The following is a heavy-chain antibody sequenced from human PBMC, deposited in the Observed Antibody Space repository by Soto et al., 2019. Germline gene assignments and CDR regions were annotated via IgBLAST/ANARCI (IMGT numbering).Heavy chain of an antibody. D-gene: IGHD7-27*01. V-gene: IGHV4-31*02. J-gene: IGHJ4*02. Sequence: SEILSLTCTVSGGSITSAAYYWTWIRQHPGKGLERIGYIYYSGSTYYNPSLKSRVTISVDTSKNQFSLKLSSVTAADTAIYYCARVANWAIDYWGQGTLVTVSS. CDR2: IYYSGST. CDR1: GGSITSAAYY. CDR3: ARVANWAIDY.